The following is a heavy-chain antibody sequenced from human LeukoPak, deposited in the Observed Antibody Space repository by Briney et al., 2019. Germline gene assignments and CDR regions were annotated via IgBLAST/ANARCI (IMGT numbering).Heavy chain of an antibody. CDR1: GYTFTSYY. V-gene: IGHV1-2*02. Sequence: ASVKVSCKASGYTFTSYYMHWVRQAPGPGLEWMGWINPNSGGTNYAQKFQGRVTMTRDTSISTAYMELSRLRSDDTAVYYCARGYYDFWSGPPLDWGQGTLVTVSS. CDR3: ARGYYDFWSGPPLD. J-gene: IGHJ4*02. CDR2: INPNSGGT. D-gene: IGHD3-3*01.